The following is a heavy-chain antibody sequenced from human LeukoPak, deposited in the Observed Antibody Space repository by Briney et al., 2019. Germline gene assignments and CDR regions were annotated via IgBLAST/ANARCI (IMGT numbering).Heavy chain of an antibody. V-gene: IGHV4-4*07. Sequence: SETLSLTCTVSGGSISSNYWSWIRQPAGEGLEWIGRIYTSGSTNYNPSLTSRVTMSVDTSKNQFSLKLSSVTAADTAVYYCARGRGGSWYFFDYWGQGTLVTVS. CDR1: GGSISSNY. D-gene: IGHD6-13*01. CDR2: IYTSGST. CDR3: ARGRGGSWYFFDY. J-gene: IGHJ4*02.